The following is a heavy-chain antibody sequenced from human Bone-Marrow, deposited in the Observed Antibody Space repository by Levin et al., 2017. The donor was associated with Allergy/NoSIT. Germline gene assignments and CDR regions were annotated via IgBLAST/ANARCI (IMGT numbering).Heavy chain of an antibody. CDR3: AKEEQLVFPFFTAPLGAFDI. Sequence: GGSLRLSCAASGFTFSSYAMSWVRQAPGKGLEWVSAISGSGGSTYYADSVKGRFTISRDNSKNTLYLQMNSLRAEDTAVYYCAKEEQLVFPFFTAPLGAFDIWGQGTMVTVSS. CDR2: ISGSGGST. CDR1: GFTFSSYA. D-gene: IGHD6-13*01. J-gene: IGHJ3*02. V-gene: IGHV3-23*01.